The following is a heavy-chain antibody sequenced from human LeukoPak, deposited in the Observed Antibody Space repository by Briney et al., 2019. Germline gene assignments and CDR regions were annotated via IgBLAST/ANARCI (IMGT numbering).Heavy chain of an antibody. D-gene: IGHD3-10*01. J-gene: IGHJ4*02. CDR1: GFAFASFA. CDR2: IIGSGGNT. Sequence: GGSLGLSCAASGFAFASFALSWVRQAPGKGLEWVSTIIGSGGNTYYADSVKGRFTISRDNSKNTLYLQMNSLRAEDTAIYYCAKDFLRNMVLGFDYWGQGTLVTVSS. CDR3: AKDFLRNMVLGFDY. V-gene: IGHV3-23*01.